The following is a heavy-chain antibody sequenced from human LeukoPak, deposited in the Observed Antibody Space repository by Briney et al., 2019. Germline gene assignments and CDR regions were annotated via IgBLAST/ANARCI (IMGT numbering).Heavy chain of an antibody. CDR1: GFTFSGYW. CDR3: ARVSPRSIAARPDY. D-gene: IGHD6-6*01. V-gene: IGHV3-74*01. J-gene: IGHJ4*02. CDR2: INSDVIST. Sequence: GGALRLSCAPSGFTFSGYWMHGGREAPGKGLGCVSRINSDVISTNYADSVKGRFTISRDNATSTLYLQMNSLRAEDTAVYYCARVSPRSIAARPDYWGQGTLVTVSS.